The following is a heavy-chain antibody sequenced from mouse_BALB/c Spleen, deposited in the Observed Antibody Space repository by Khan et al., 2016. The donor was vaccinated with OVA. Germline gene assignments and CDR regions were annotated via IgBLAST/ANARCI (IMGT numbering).Heavy chain of an antibody. CDR3: VRNNDYDEGLSY. Sequence: QVQLQQSGPGLVQPSQSLSITCTVSGFSLSSYGVHWVRQSPGKGLVWLGVIWSGGVTDYNAAFISRLSISKDNSKSQAFLKMNSLQANDTAIYYCVRNNDYDEGLSYWGQGTLVTVSA. V-gene: IGHV2-2*02. J-gene: IGHJ3*01. CDR1: GFSLSSYG. D-gene: IGHD2-4*01. CDR2: IWSGGVT.